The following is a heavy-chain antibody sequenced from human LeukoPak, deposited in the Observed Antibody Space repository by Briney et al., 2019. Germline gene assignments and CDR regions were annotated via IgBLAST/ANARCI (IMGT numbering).Heavy chain of an antibody. CDR3: AKESYSGYDWDFDY. V-gene: IGHV3-23*01. CDR2: ISGSGGST. Sequence: GGSLRLSCAASGFTFSSYAMSWVRQAPGKGLEWVSAISGSGGSTYYADSVKGRFTISRNNSKNTVYLQMNSLRAEDTAVYYCAKESYSGYDWDFDYWGQGTLVTVSS. CDR1: GFTFSSYA. D-gene: IGHD5-12*01. J-gene: IGHJ4*02.